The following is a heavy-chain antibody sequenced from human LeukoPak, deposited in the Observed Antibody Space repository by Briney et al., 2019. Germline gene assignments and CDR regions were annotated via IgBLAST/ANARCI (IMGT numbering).Heavy chain of an antibody. CDR1: GFNVSSNY. J-gene: IGHJ5*02. Sequence: GGSLRLSCAASGFNVSSNYMTWVRQAPGKGLEWLSFMYRGDRTYYADSVKGRFTMSRDDMKRTVYLQMDSLRAGDTAVYYCARSECTAGSCNWFDPWGQGTPVTVSP. CDR2: MYRGDRT. V-gene: IGHV3-66*01. D-gene: IGHD2-8*02. CDR3: ARSECTAGSCNWFDP.